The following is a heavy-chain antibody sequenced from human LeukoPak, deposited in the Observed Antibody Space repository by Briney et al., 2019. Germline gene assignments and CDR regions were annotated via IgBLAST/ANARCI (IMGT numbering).Heavy chain of an antibody. CDR3: ARGAFTMVPTDAFDI. V-gene: IGHV1-2*02. J-gene: IGHJ3*02. D-gene: IGHD3-10*01. Sequence: ASVKVSCKASGYTFTGYYMHWVRQAPGQGLEWMGWINPNSGGTNYAQKFQGRVTMTRDTSISTAYMELSRLRSDDTAVYYCARGAFTMVPTDAFDIWGQGTMVTVSS. CDR1: GYTFTGYY. CDR2: INPNSGGT.